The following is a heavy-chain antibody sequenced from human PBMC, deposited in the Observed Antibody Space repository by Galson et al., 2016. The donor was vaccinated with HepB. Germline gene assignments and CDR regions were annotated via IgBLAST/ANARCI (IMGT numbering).Heavy chain of an antibody. D-gene: IGHD5-12*01. Sequence: SLRLSCAASGFTFSSYGMHWVRQAPGKGLEWVAVIWYDGSNKYYADSVKGRFTISRDNSKNTLYLQMNSLRAEDTAVYYCARVRSGYSGYANPYYYGMDVWGQGTTVTVSS. CDR1: GFTFSSYG. CDR3: ARVRSGYSGYANPYYYGMDV. J-gene: IGHJ6*02. CDR2: IWYDGSNK. V-gene: IGHV3-33*01.